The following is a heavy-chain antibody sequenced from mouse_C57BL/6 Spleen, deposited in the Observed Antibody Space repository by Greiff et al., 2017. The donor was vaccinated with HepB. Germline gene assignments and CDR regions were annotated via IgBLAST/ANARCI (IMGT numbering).Heavy chain of an antibody. V-gene: IGHV3-6*01. CDR3: ARDRPNWFDY. Sequence: EVQLVESGPGLVKPSQSLSLTCSVTGYSITSGYYWNWIRQFPGNKLEWMGYISYDGSNNYNPSLKNRISITRDTSKNQFFLKLNSVTTEDTATYYCARDRPNWFDYWGQGTTLTVSS. D-gene: IGHD4-1*01. CDR1: GYSITSGYY. CDR2: ISYDGSN. J-gene: IGHJ2*01.